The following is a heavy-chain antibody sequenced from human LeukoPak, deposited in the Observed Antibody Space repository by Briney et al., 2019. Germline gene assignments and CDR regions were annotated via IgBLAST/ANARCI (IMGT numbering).Heavy chain of an antibody. CDR2: VYYRGAT. CDR1: GGSISGYY. D-gene: IGHD1-1*01. CDR3: AREGTSGTHLNWFDP. J-gene: IGHJ5*02. V-gene: IGHV4-59*01. Sequence: PSETLSLTCTVSGGSISGYYWSWIRQSPGKGLEWIGFVYYRGATDYNPPLKNRVTISLDTSRSHISLNLRSVTAADTAVYYCAREGTSGTHLNWFDPWGQGTLVTVSS.